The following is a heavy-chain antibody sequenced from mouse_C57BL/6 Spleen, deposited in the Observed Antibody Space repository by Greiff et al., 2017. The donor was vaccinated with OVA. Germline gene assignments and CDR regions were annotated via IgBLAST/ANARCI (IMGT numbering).Heavy chain of an antibody. CDR3: AREGGNYEGYYFDY. J-gene: IGHJ2*01. D-gene: IGHD2-1*01. CDR1: GYSITSGYY. CDR2: ISYDGSN. Sequence: EVKLLESGPGLVKPSQSLSLTCSVTGYSITSGYYWNWIRQFPGNKLEWMGYISYDGSNNYNPSLKNRISITRDTSKNQFFLKLNSVTTEDTATYYCAREGGNYEGYYFDYWGQGTTLTVSS. V-gene: IGHV3-6*01.